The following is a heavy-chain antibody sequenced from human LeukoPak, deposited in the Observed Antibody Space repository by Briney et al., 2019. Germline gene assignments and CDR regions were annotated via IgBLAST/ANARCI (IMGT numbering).Heavy chain of an antibody. CDR3: ARRVRGVEDDAFDI. CDR1: GYTFTGYY. J-gene: IGHJ3*02. D-gene: IGHD3-10*01. CDR2: IIPIFGTA. V-gene: IGHV1-69*06. Sequence: ASVKVSCKASGYTFTGYYMHWVRQAPGQGLEWMGGIIPIFGTANYAQKFQGRVTITADKSTSTAYMELSSLRSEDTAVYYCARRVRGVEDDAFDIWGQGTMVTVSS.